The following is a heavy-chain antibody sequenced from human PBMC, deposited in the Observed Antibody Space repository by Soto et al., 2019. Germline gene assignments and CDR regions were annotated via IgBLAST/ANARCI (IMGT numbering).Heavy chain of an antibody. CDR3: ARHYGDGYDYLDY. J-gene: IGHJ4*02. CDR2: IYYRANP. CDR1: GWSISSYY. Sequence: QVQLQESGPGLVKPSETLSLTCTVSGWSISSYYWSWIRQPPGKGLEWIGYIYYRANPNYNPSLKSRVTISQDTSKNQFSLKLGSVTAADTAVYYCARHYGDGYDYLDYWGQGTLVTVSS. V-gene: IGHV4-59*08. D-gene: IGHD5-12*01.